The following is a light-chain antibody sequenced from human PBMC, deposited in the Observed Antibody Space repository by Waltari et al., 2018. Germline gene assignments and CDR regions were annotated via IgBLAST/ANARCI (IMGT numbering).Light chain of an antibody. Sequence: DIVMTQSPDSLSVSLGERATINCKSSQSVLYSSNSPNHLAWYQQKPGPPPKLLIYSASTRESGVPDRFSGSESGTDFTLTISSLQAEDVAVYYCQQYYSTPWTFGQGTKVEIK. V-gene: IGKV4-1*01. CDR3: QQYYSTPWT. CDR1: QSVLYSSNSPNH. J-gene: IGKJ1*01. CDR2: SAS.